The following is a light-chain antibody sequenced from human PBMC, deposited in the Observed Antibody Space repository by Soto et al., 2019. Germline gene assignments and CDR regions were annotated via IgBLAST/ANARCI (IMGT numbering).Light chain of an antibody. CDR1: QNVGNN. CDR3: QQRSRWPRGT. V-gene: IGKV3-11*01. J-gene: IGKJ2*02. Sequence: VLTQSPATLSLSPGESATLSCRASQNVGNNLAWYQQKSGQAPRLLIYAASDRATGVPARFSGGMSGTDFTLTISSLAPEDFATYFCQQRSRWPRGTFGRGTKVEMK. CDR2: AAS.